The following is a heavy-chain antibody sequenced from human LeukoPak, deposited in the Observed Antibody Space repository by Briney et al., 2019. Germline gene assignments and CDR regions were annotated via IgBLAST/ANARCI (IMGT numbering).Heavy chain of an antibody. CDR3: ARAVTSMDCY. J-gene: IGHJ4*02. Sequence: GGSLRLSCAASGFAFSSYWMTWVRQAPGKGLEWVASLNEDGSKRSYVGSVKGRFTISRDNALKSLYLQMNSLTAEDTAVYYCARAVTSMDCYRGQGTLVTVSS. CDR1: GFAFSSYW. V-gene: IGHV3-7*03. D-gene: IGHD5-18*01. CDR2: LNEDGSKR.